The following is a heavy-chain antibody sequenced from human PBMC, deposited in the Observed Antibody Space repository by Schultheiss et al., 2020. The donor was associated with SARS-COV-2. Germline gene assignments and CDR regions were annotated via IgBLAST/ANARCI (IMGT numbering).Heavy chain of an antibody. J-gene: IGHJ6*02. Sequence: GGSLRLSCAASGFTFFSYDMHWVRQAAGKGLEWVSTIHTAGDPYYPGSVRGRFTISRENAKDSLYLQMNSLRAGDTAVYYCARSSPRSNRDYYYHGMDVWGQGTTVTVSS. V-gene: IGHV3-13*05. CDR2: IHTAGDP. CDR1: GFTFFSYD. D-gene: IGHD2-21*01. CDR3: ARSSPRSNRDYYYHGMDV.